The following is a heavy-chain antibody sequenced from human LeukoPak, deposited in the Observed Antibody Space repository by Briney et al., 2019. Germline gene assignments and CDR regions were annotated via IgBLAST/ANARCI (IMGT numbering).Heavy chain of an antibody. CDR2: ISYDGSNK. CDR1: GFTFSSYA. J-gene: IGHJ4*02. CDR3: ARAGIAAAVLDY. V-gene: IGHV3-30-3*01. Sequence: GGSLRLSCAASGFTFSSYAMPWVRQAPGKGLEWVAVISYDGSNKYYADSVKGRFTISRDNSKNTLYLQMNSLRAEDTAVYYCARAGIAAAVLDYWGQETLVTVSS. D-gene: IGHD6-13*01.